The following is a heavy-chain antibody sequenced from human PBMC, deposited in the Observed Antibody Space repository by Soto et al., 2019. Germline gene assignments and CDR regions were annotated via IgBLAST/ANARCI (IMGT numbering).Heavy chain of an antibody. V-gene: IGHV4-59*01. CDR1: GGSISSYY. J-gene: IGHJ4*02. Sequence: QVQLQESGPGLVKPSETLSLTCTVSGGSISSYYWSWIRQPPGKGLEWIGYIYYSGSTNYNPSLKSRVTISVDTSKNQCSLKLSSVTAADTAVYYCARGDGGRVDYWGQGTLVTVSS. CDR3: ARGDGGRVDY. D-gene: IGHD3-16*01. CDR2: IYYSGST.